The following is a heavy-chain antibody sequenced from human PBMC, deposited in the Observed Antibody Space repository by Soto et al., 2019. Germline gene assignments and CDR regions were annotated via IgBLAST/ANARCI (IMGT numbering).Heavy chain of an antibody. J-gene: IGHJ4*02. Sequence: LRLSCAASGFTFSNYAMSWIRQAPGKRLEWVSTIRETGNTYYADPVRGRFATSRDNSENTLYLQMSSLRAEDTAVYYCAKQQMGVIRALDYWGQGTLVTVSS. CDR1: GFTFSNYA. CDR3: AKQQMGVIRALDY. V-gene: IGHV3-23*01. CDR2: IRETGNT. D-gene: IGHD1-26*01.